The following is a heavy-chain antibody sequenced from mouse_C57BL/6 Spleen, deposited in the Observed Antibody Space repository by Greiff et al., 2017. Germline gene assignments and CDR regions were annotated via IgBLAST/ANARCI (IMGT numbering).Heavy chain of an antibody. CDR1: GFSLTSYG. D-gene: IGHD2-4*01. J-gene: IGHJ4*01. Sequence: VKLQESGPGLVQPSQSLSITCTVSGFSLTSYGVHWVRQSPGKGLEWLGVIWRGGSTDYNAAFMSRLSITKDNSKSQVFFKMNSLQADDTAIYYCAKICDYDGGGAMDYWGQGTSVTVSS. V-gene: IGHV2-5*01. CDR3: AKICDYDGGGAMDY. CDR2: IWRGGST.